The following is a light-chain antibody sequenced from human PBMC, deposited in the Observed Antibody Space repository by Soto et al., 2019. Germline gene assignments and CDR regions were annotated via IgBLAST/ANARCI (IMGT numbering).Light chain of an antibody. CDR2: LYSDGSH. Sequence: QPVLTQSPSASASLGASVKLTCTLSSGHSSYAIAWHQQQPEKGPRYLMKLYSDGSHSKGDGIPDRFSASTSGAERYLTISSLQSEDEADYYCQTWGTGTVVFGGGTKLTVL. V-gene: IGLV4-69*01. J-gene: IGLJ2*01. CDR1: SGHSSYA. CDR3: QTWGTGTVV.